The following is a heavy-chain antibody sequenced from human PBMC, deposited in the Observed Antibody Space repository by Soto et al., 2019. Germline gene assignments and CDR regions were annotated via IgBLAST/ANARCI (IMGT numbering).Heavy chain of an antibody. J-gene: IGHJ6*02. V-gene: IGHV1-69*12. CDR2: IIPIFGTG. Sequence: QVQLVQSGAEVKKPGSSVKVSCKASGGTFSSYAISWVRQAPGQGLEWMGGIIPIFGTGNYAQKYQGRVTITADESTSTAYMELSSLRSEDTAVYYCARLVCPLVLNYYGMDVWGQGTTVTVSS. CDR1: GGTFSSYA. CDR3: ARLVCPLVLNYYGMDV. D-gene: IGHD2-2*01.